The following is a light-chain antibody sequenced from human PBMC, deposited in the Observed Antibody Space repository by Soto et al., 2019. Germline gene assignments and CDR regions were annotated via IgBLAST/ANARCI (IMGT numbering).Light chain of an antibody. CDR2: KAS. J-gene: IGKJ4*01. Sequence: DIQMTQSPSTLSASVGDRIIITCRARESISSWLAWYQQKPGKAPKLLIYKASTLESGVPSRFSASGSGTEFTLTISSLQPDDSATYFCPQYSVSHTLGGGTKGNIK. CDR1: ESISSW. V-gene: IGKV1-5*03. CDR3: PQYSVSHT.